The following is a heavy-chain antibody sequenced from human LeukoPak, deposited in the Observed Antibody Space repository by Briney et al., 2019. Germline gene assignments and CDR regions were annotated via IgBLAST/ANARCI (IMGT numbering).Heavy chain of an antibody. Sequence: PSETLSLTCTVSGGSISSGGYYWSWIRQHPGKGLEWIGYIYYSGSTYYNPSLKSRVTISVDTSKNQFSLKLSSVTAADTAVYYCARGGTDFWSGYYTFVDVWGQGTTVTVSS. D-gene: IGHD3-3*01. V-gene: IGHV4-31*03. CDR2: IYYSGST. J-gene: IGHJ6*02. CDR1: GGSISSGGYY. CDR3: ARGGTDFWSGYYTFVDV.